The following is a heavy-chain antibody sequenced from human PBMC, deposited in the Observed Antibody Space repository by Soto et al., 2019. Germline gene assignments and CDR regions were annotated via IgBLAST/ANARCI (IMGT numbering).Heavy chain of an antibody. CDR3: AREKGYSSSWYKGRGCAFDS. D-gene: IGHD6-13*01. CDR1: GDSVSSNSAA. V-gene: IGHV6-1*01. J-gene: IGHJ3*02. CDR2: TYYRSKWYN. Sequence: TLSLTCAISGDSVSSNSAAWNWIRQSPSRGLEWLGRTYYRSKWYNDYAVSVKSRITINPDTSKNQSSLQLNSVTPEDTAVYYCAREKGYSSSWYKGRGCAFDSWGQGTMVTVSS.